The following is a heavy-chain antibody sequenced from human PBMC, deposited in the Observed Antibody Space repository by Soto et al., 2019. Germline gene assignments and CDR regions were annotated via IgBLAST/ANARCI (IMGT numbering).Heavy chain of an antibody. D-gene: IGHD1-26*01. CDR2: ISPMFGTA. Sequence: QVQLVQSGAEVKKPGSSVKVSCKASGGTFSSYAISWVRQAPGQGLEWMGGISPMFGTANYAQKFQGRVTITADESTSKAYMELRSLRSEDTAVYYCARESGGYVRFDSWGQGTLVTVSS. J-gene: IGHJ4*02. CDR1: GGTFSSYA. CDR3: ARESGGYVRFDS. V-gene: IGHV1-69*01.